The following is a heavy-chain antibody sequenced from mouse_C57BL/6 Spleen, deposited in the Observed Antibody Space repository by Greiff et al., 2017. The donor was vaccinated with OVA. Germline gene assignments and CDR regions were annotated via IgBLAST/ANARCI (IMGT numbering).Heavy chain of an antibody. CDR2: IYPSDSET. D-gene: IGHD1-1*01. CDR1: GYTFTSYW. CDR3: AREGNYYGSSYPRYWYFDV. Sequence: QVQLQQPGAELVRPGSSVKLSCKASGYTFTSYWMDWVKQRPGQGLEWIGNIYPSDSETHYNQKFKDKATLTVDKSSSTAYMQLSSLTSEDSAVYYCAREGNYYGSSYPRYWYFDVWGTGTTVTVSS. V-gene: IGHV1-61*01. J-gene: IGHJ1*03.